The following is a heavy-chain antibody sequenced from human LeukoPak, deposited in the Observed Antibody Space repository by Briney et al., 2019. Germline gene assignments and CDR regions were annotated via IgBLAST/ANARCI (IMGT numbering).Heavy chain of an antibody. D-gene: IGHD6-19*01. Sequence: PSGALSLPFTFSGGPLTGYYWNLVPQAPGKGLGWIGYVFYSGGTLYNPSLKSRVTISVDTSKTQFSLKLTSVTAADTAVYYCARHITVTYDAFDLWGRGTMVTVSS. J-gene: IGHJ3*01. V-gene: IGHV4-59*08. CDR1: GGPLTGYY. CDR3: ARHITVTYDAFDL. CDR2: VFYSGGT.